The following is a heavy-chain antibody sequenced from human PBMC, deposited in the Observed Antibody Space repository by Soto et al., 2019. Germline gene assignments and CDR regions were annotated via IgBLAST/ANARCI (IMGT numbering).Heavy chain of an antibody. Sequence: EVRLVESGGGLVQPGGSLRLSCAASGFTFSSDWMTWVRQAPGKGLEWVANIRKDGSKTSYLDSVRGRFTISRDNAQSSLYLQMDSLRADDTALYYCARDVSPGTISLYFYAFDIWGQGTMVTVSS. D-gene: IGHD6-13*01. CDR1: GFTFSSDW. V-gene: IGHV3-7*05. J-gene: IGHJ3*02. CDR3: ARDVSPGTISLYFYAFDI. CDR2: IRKDGSKT.